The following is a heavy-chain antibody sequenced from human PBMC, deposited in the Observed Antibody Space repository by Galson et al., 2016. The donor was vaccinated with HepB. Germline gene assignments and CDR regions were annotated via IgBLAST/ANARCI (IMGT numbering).Heavy chain of an antibody. CDR1: GFPFSSYS. CDR2: IYSGGQT. CDR3: ARDQPVTPLGY. J-gene: IGHJ4*02. D-gene: IGHD4-17*01. V-gene: IGHV3-66*01. Sequence: SLRLSCAASGFPFSSYSMHWVRQAPGKGPEWVSIIYSGGQTSYSDSVKGRFTISRDNSKNTVYLQMNSLTAEDTAIYYCARDQPVTPLGYWGQGTLVSVSS.